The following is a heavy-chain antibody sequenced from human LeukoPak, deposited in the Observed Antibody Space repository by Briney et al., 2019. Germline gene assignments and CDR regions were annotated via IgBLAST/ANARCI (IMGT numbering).Heavy chain of an antibody. CDR3: ARSTFGSNCNFDY. D-gene: IGHD3-10*01. CDR2: MNPNSGDT. J-gene: IGHJ4*02. Sequence: ASVKVSCKASGYTFSNYDINWVRQATRQGLEWMGWMNPNSGDTGYAQKFQGGVTFTRDTSITTAYMELSSLRSDDTAVYYCARSTFGSNCNFDYWGQGTLVTVSS. CDR1: GYTFSNYD. V-gene: IGHV1-8*03.